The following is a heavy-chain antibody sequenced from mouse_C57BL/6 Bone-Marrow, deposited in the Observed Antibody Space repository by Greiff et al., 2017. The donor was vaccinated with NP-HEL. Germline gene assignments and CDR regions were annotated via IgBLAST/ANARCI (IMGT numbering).Heavy chain of an antibody. V-gene: IGHV1-18*01. CDR1: GYTFTDYN. J-gene: IGHJ4*01. CDR3: ARRGTEVGQGYAMDY. Sequence: VQLQQSGPELVKPGASVKIPCKASGYTFTDYNMDWVKQSHGKSLEWIGDINPNNGGTIYNQKFKGKATLTVDKAASTAYMELRSLTSEDTAVYYCARRGTEVGQGYAMDYWGQGTSVTVSS. D-gene: IGHD1-3*01. CDR2: INPNNGGT.